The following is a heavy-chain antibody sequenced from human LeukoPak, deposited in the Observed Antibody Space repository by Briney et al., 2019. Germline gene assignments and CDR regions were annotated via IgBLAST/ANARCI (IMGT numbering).Heavy chain of an antibody. Sequence: GGSLRLSCAASGFTFYTYAMTWVRQAPGMGLEWVSTIIGSGGNTFYADSVKGRFTISRDNSKNTLSLQLTSLRAEDTAVYYCARDRGSGYDIDYWGQGTLVTVSS. D-gene: IGHD5-12*01. J-gene: IGHJ4*02. CDR2: IIGSGGNT. V-gene: IGHV3-23*01. CDR1: GFTFYTYA. CDR3: ARDRGSGYDIDY.